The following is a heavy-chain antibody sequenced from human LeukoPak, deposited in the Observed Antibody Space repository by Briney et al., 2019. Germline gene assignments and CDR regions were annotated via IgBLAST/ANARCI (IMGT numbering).Heavy chain of an antibody. CDR3: ARHSSGRSWFDP. J-gene: IGHJ5*02. Sequence: SETLSLTCTVATTSISSYYWSWIRQPPGKGLEWIGYIYYSGSTNYSPSLKSRVTISVDTSKNQFSLKLSSVTAADTAVYYCARHSSGRSWFDPWGQGTLVTVSS. D-gene: IGHD6-19*01. V-gene: IGHV4-59*08. CDR1: TTSISSYY. CDR2: IYYSGST.